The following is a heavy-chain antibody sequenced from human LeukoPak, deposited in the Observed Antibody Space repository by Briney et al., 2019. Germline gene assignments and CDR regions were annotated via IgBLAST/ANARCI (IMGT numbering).Heavy chain of an antibody. V-gene: IGHV3-7*01. J-gene: IGHJ4*02. CDR2: IKEDGSDK. Sequence: GGSLRLSCAASGFTFRRFWMSWVRQAPGKGLEWVANIKEDGSDKNYVDSVKGRFTISRDNTKSSVFLQMNSLRDEDTAVYFCARDRGYDTFDYWGQGTLVTVSS. D-gene: IGHD5-12*01. CDR3: ARDRGYDTFDY. CDR1: GFTFRRFW.